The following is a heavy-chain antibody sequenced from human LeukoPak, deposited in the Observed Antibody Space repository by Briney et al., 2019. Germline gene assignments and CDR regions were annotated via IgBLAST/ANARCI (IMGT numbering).Heavy chain of an antibody. CDR2: ISSTSNYI. CDR3: AREASGYFDY. Sequence: PGGSLRLSCAASGFTFSSYSMDWVRQAPGKGLEWVSSISSTSNYIYYADSVKGRFTISRDNSKNTLYLQMNSLRAEDTAVYYCAREASGYFDYWGQGTLVTVSS. CDR1: GFTFSSYS. J-gene: IGHJ4*02. V-gene: IGHV3-21*04. D-gene: IGHD2-15*01.